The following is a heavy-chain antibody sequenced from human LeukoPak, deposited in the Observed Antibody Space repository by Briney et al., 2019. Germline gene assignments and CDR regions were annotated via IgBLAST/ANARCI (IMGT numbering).Heavy chain of an antibody. Sequence: SVKVSCKASGGTFSSYAISWVRQAPGQGLGWMGGIIPIFGTANYAQKFQGRVTITADESTSTAYMELSSLRSEDTAVYYCARPEQYYDILTGSDAFDIWGQGTMVTVSS. D-gene: IGHD3-9*01. CDR3: ARPEQYYDILTGSDAFDI. CDR1: GGTFSSYA. J-gene: IGHJ3*02. V-gene: IGHV1-69*13. CDR2: IIPIFGTA.